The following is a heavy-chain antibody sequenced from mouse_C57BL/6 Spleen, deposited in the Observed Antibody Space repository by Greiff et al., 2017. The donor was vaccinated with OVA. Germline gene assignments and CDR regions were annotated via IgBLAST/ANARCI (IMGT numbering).Heavy chain of an antibody. CDR1: GFSLSTFGMG. J-gene: IGHJ3*01. CDR2: IWWDDDK. D-gene: IGHD1-1*01. Sequence: QVTLKVSGPGILQPSQTLSLTCSFSGFSLSTFGMGVGWIRQPSGKGLEWLAHIWWDDDKYYNPALKSRPTISKDTSKNQVFLKFAKVDTAETATYYCARMGDERDYCGSSWFAYWGQGTLVTVSA. V-gene: IGHV8-8*01. CDR3: ARMGDERDYCGSSWFAY.